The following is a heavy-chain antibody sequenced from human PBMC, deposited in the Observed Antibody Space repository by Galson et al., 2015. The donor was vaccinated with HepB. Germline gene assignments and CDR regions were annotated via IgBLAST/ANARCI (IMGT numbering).Heavy chain of an antibody. Sequence: SCKASGGTFSSYAIYWVRQAPGQGLEWMGGIIPIFGTANYAQKFQGRLTITADESTSTAYMELRSLRSDDTAVYYCARDPGWFDPWGQGTLVTVSS. J-gene: IGHJ5*02. V-gene: IGHV1-69*01. CDR2: IIPIFGTA. CDR3: ARDPGWFDP. CDR1: GGTFSSYA.